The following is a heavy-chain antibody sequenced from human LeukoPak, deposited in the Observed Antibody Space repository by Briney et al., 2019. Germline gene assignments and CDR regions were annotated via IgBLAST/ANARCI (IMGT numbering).Heavy chain of an antibody. CDR3: ARQGGSYYTPFDS. J-gene: IGHJ4*02. V-gene: IGHV4-39*01. CDR1: VGSISSSSYY. CDR2: IYYSGST. D-gene: IGHD1-26*01. Sequence: SETLSLTCTVSVGSISSSSYYGGWIRQPPGKGLEWIGNIYYSGSTYYNPSLRSRVTISVDTSKNQFSLKLNSVTAADTAVYYCARQGGSYYTPFDSWGQGTLVTVSS.